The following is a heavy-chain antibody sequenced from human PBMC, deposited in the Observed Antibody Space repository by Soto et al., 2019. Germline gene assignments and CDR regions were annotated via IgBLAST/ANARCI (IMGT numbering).Heavy chain of an antibody. D-gene: IGHD2-2*01. CDR3: ATGRSEDIVVVPAAL. CDR1: GFTFSSYS. J-gene: IGHJ4*02. CDR2: ISSSSSYI. V-gene: IGHV3-21*01. Sequence: EVQLVESGGGLVKPGGSLRLSCAASGFTFSSYSMNWVRQAPGKGLEWVSSISSSSSYIYYADSVKGRFTISRDNAKNSLYLQMNSLRAEDTAVYYCATGRSEDIVVVPAALGGQGTLVTVSS.